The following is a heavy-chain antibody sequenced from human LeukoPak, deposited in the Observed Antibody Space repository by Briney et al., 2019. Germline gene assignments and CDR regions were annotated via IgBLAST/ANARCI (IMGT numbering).Heavy chain of an antibody. V-gene: IGHV3-21*01. D-gene: IGHD4-17*01. Sequence: GGSLRLSXAASGFTFSSYSMNWVRQAPGKGLEWVSSISSSSSYIYYADSVKGRFTISRDNAKNSLYLQMNSLRAEDTAVYYCASRSNYGDYKSGSEYFQHWGQGTLVTVSS. CDR3: ASRSNYGDYKSGSEYFQH. CDR2: ISSSSSYI. CDR1: GFTFSSYS. J-gene: IGHJ1*01.